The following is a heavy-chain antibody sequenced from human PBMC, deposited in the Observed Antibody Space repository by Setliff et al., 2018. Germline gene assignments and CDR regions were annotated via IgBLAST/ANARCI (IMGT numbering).Heavy chain of an antibody. D-gene: IGHD3-10*01. CDR3: MSTPSGTYSTYYYYYNMDV. Sequence: KPGGSLRLSCAASGFTFSSYSMNWVRQAPGKGLEWVGQIKRKTDGETTDYAAPVKGRFIISRDDSKRTLYLQMNSLKNEDTALYYCMSTPSGTYSTYYYYYNMDVWGKGTQVTVSS. V-gene: IGHV3-15*01. CDR2: IKRKTDGETT. J-gene: IGHJ6*03. CDR1: GFTFSSYS.